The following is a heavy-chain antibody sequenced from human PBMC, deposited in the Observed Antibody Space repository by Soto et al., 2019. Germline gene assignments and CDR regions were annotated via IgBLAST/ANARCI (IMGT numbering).Heavy chain of an antibody. V-gene: IGHV4-59*01. CDR3: ARIEMATTTAYYYGMDV. D-gene: IGHD5-12*01. J-gene: IGHJ6*02. CDR1: GGSISSYY. CDR2: IYYSGST. Sequence: TSETLSLTCTVSGGSISSYYWSWIRQPPGKGLEWIGYIYYSGSTNYNPSLKSRVTISVDTSKNQFSLKLSSVTAADTAVYYCARIEMATTTAYYYGMDVWGQGTTVTVSS.